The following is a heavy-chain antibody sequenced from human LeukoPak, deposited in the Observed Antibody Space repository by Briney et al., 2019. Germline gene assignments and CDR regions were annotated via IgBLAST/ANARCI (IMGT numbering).Heavy chain of an antibody. V-gene: IGHV5-51*01. J-gene: IGHJ4*02. D-gene: IGHD3-22*01. CDR1: GYLFSTSW. Sequence: GEPLKISGQGFGYLFSTSWIGWVRQLPGKGLEWTAIIYGGNTDAKYSPSFQGQVSISTDTSISTAYLHWSSLKASDTAIYYCAIITPPDGRVYWGQGTLVTVSS. CDR3: AIITPPDGRVY. CDR2: IYGGNTDA.